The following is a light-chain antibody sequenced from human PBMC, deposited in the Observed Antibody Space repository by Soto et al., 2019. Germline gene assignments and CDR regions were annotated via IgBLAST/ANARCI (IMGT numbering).Light chain of an antibody. CDR2: DVN. V-gene: IGLV2-14*03. CDR3: SSYTSSITII. J-gene: IGLJ2*01. Sequence: QSALTQPASVSGSPGQSITISCTGTDRDVGGYDYVSWYQHHPGKAPKLMIYDVNYRPSGVSSRFSGSKSGNTASLTISGLQAEDEADYYCSSYTSSITIIFGGGTKVTVL. CDR1: DRDVGGYDY.